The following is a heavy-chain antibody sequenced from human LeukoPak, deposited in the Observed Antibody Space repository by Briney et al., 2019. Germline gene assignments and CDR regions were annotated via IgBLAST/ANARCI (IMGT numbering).Heavy chain of an antibody. D-gene: IGHD3-3*01. CDR1: GGTFSSYA. V-gene: IGHV1-69*13. J-gene: IGHJ4*02. CDR3: ARAGDDFWSGYPQYYFDY. CDR2: IIPIFGTA. Sequence: ASVKVSCKASGGTFSSYAISWVRQAPGQGLKWMGGIIPIFGTANYAQKFQGRVTITADESTSTAYMELSSLRSEDTAVYYCARAGDDFWSGYPQYYFDYWGQGTLVTVSS.